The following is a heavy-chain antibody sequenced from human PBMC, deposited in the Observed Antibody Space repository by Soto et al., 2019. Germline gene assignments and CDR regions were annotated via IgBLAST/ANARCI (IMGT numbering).Heavy chain of an antibody. V-gene: IGHV3-23*01. Sequence: EVQLLESGGGLVQPGGSLRLSCAASGFTLSSYAMSWVRQAPGKGLEWVSIISGVGGSTSYADSVKGRFTISRDNSKSTMYLQMKNVRAEDTAVYYCAKAQDHNWNVRKGAFDIWGQGTMVTVSS. D-gene: IGHD1-1*01. J-gene: IGHJ3*02. CDR1: GFTLSSYA. CDR2: ISGVGGST. CDR3: AKAQDHNWNVRKGAFDI.